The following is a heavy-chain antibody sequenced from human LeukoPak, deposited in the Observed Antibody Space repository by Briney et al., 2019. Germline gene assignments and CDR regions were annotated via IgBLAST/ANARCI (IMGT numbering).Heavy chain of an antibody. CDR3: ARVRLYCSGGRCYSLDV. CDR1: GFTFSSYE. D-gene: IGHD2-15*01. CDR2: ISASGTIT. Sequence: GGSLRLSCAASGFTFSSYEMNWVRQAPGKGLEWISYISASGTITHYADSLKGRFTISRDNAKNSLYLQMNSLRAEDTAVYYCARVRLYCSGGRCYSLDVWGKGTTVTISS. J-gene: IGHJ6*03. V-gene: IGHV3-48*03.